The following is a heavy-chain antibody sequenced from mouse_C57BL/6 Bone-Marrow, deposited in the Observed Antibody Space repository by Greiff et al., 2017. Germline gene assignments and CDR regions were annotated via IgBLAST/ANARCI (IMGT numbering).Heavy chain of an antibody. CDR3: AWDDYARYWYFDV. D-gene: IGHD2-4*01. V-gene: IGHV3-6*01. CDR2: ISYDGSN. Sequence: EVKLQESGPGLVKPSQSLSLTCSVTGYSITSGYYWNWIRQFPGNKLEWMGYISYDGSNNYNPSLKNRIPITRDTSKNQFFLKLNSVTTEDTATYYCAWDDYARYWYFDVWGTGTTVTVSS. CDR1: GYSITSGYY. J-gene: IGHJ1*03.